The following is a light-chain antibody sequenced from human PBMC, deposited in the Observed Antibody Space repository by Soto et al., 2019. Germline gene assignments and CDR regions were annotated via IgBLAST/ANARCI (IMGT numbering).Light chain of an antibody. J-gene: IGLJ1*01. Sequence: QSALTQPPSASGSPGQSVTISCTGTSSDVGGYNYVSWYQHHPGKAPKLLIYEVSKRPSGVPDRFSGSKSANTASLTVFGLQAVDEADYFCSSYAGDYNLYVFGTGTKLTVL. V-gene: IGLV2-8*01. CDR2: EVS. CDR3: SSYAGDYNLYV. CDR1: SSDVGGYNY.